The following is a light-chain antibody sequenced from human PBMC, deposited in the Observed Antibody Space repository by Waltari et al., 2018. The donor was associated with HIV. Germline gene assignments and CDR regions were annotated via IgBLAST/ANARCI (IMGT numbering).Light chain of an antibody. CDR2: AAS. J-gene: IGKJ3*01. V-gene: IGKV1-16*01. CDR3: QQYGDYPFT. CDR1: QDITNY. Sequence: DIQMTQSPSSLSASVGDRVTITCRASQDITNYLAWFQQKPGKAPKSLIHAASSLQSGVPSRFSGSGSGTDFILTINSLQPEDSATYFCQQYGDYPFTFGPGTKVHIK.